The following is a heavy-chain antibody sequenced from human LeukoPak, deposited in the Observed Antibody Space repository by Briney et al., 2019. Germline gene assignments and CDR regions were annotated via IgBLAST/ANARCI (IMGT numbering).Heavy chain of an antibody. J-gene: IGHJ4*02. CDR2: ISGDGGWT. V-gene: IGHV3-43*02. CDR1: GFTFDDHA. D-gene: IGHD3-22*01. Sequence: GGSLRLSCAASGFTFDDHALHWVRQAPGRGLEWVSVISGDGGWTYYADSVKGRFTVSRDNSKNSLYLQMDSLRTEDTALYYCAKDMAYNYDSRIDYWGQGTLSPSPQ. CDR3: AKDMAYNYDSRIDY.